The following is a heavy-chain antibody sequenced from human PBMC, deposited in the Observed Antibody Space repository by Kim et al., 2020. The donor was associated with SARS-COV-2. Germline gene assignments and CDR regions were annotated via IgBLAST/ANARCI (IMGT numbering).Heavy chain of an antibody. D-gene: IGHD3-10*01. V-gene: IGHV3-48*02. Sequence: GGSLRLSCAASGFTFSSYTMNWVRQAPGKGLEWVSYISSSSSTIYYADSVKGRFTISRDNAKNSLYLQMNSLRDEDTAVYYCAREPSSSGLLWFGELFHAFDIWGQGTMVTVSS. CDR2: ISSSSSTI. J-gene: IGHJ3*02. CDR3: AREPSSSGLLWFGELFHAFDI. CDR1: GFTFSSYT.